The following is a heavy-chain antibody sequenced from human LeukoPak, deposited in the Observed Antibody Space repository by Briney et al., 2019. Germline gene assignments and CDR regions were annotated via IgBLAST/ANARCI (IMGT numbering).Heavy chain of an antibody. CDR2: IYYSGST. D-gene: IGHD3-10*01. Sequence: SETLSLTCAVYGGSFSGYYWSWIRQPPGKGLEWIGYIYYSGSTYYNPSLKSRVTISVDTSKNQFSLKLSSVTAADTAVYYCARAPTYGSGSYAIDPWGQGTLVTVSS. CDR1: GGSFSGYY. V-gene: IGHV4-30-4*08. CDR3: ARAPTYGSGSYAIDP. J-gene: IGHJ5*02.